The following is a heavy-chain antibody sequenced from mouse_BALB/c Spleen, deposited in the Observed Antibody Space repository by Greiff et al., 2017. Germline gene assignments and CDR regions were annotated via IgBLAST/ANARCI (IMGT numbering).Heavy chain of an antibody. V-gene: IGHV5-12-2*01. J-gene: IGHJ4*01. Sequence: EVMLVESGGGLVQPGGSLKLSCAASGFTFSSYTMSWVRQTPEKRLEWVAYISNGGGSTYYPDTVKGRFTISRDNAKNTLYLQMSSLKSEDTAMYYCARDVYGSSYSAMDYWGQGTSVTVSS. CDR3: ARDVYGSSYSAMDY. CDR1: GFTFSSYT. D-gene: IGHD1-1*01. CDR2: ISNGGGST.